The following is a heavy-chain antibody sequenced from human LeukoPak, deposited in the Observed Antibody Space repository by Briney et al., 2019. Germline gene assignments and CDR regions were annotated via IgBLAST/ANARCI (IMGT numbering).Heavy chain of an antibody. CDR2: IRTSGTNT. CDR3: ATIVNSDGFDI. CDR1: GFTFSSFS. J-gene: IGHJ3*02. V-gene: IGHV3-48*04. D-gene: IGHD2-15*01. Sequence: GGSLRLSCAASGFTFSSFSMNWVRQAPGKGLEWVSYIRTSGTNTDYTGSVKGRFTISRDNARNSLFLQMNSLRAEDTAVYYCATIVNSDGFDIWGQGTMVTVSS.